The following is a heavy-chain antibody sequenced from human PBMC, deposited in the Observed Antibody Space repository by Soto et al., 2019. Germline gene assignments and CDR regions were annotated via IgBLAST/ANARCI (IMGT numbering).Heavy chain of an antibody. CDR2: ISSSSSFI. CDR1: GFTFSSSW. Sequence: GGSLRLSCATSGFTFSSSWMHWVRQVPGKGLVWVSRISSSSSFIYYADSVKGRFTISRDNAKNSLYLQMNSLRTEDTAVYYCARGLPGCSSTSCYVEPFDYWGQGTLVTVSS. V-gene: IGHV3-21*01. J-gene: IGHJ4*02. D-gene: IGHD2-2*01. CDR3: ARGLPGCSSTSCYVEPFDY.